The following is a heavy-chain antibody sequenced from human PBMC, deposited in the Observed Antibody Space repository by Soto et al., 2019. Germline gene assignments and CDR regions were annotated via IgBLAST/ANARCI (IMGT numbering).Heavy chain of an antibody. Sequence: ASVKVSCKASGYTFTSYYVHWVRQAPGQGLEWMGIINPSGGSTSYAQKFQGRVTMTRDTSTSTAYMELSSLRSEDTAVYYCARGPPKDLDEWWSLRNWFDPWGQGTLVTVSS. CDR2: INPSGGST. J-gene: IGHJ5*02. CDR3: ARGPPKDLDEWWSLRNWFDP. D-gene: IGHD2-15*01. CDR1: GYTFTSYY. V-gene: IGHV1-46*01.